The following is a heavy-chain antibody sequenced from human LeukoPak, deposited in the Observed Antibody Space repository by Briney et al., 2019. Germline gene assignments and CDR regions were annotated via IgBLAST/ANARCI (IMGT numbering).Heavy chain of an antibody. V-gene: IGHV3-33*01. CDR3: ARVAVAGSRTQYYFDY. CDR1: GFTFSSYG. J-gene: IGHJ4*02. CDR2: IWYDGSNK. Sequence: GRSLRLSCAASGFTFSSYGMHWVRQAPGKGLEWVAVIWYDGSNKYYADSVKGRFTISRDNSKNTLYLQMNSLRAEDTAVYYCARVAVAGSRTQYYFDYRGQGTLVTVSS. D-gene: IGHD6-19*01.